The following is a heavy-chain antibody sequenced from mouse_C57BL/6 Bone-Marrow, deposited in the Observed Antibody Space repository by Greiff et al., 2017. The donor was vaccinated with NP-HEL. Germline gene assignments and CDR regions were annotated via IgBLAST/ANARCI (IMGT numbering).Heavy chain of an antibody. CDR2: ISSGGDYI. CDR1: GFTFSSYA. CDR3: TRGEVYGSRYLWYFAV. V-gene: IGHV5-9-1*02. J-gene: IGHJ1*03. D-gene: IGHD1-1*01. Sequence: EVMLVESGEGLVKPGGSLKLSCAASGFTFSSYAMSWVRQTPEKRLEWVAYISSGGDYIYYADTVKGRFTISRDNARNTLYLQKSSLKSEDTAMYYCTRGEVYGSRYLWYFAVWGTGTTVTVSS.